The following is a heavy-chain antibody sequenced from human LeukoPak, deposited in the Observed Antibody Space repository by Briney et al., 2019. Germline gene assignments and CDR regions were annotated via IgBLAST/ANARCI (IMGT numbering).Heavy chain of an antibody. CDR3: AKGHDYYDSSGLIQR. CDR1: GFTFSSYA. Sequence: GGSLRLSCAASGFTFSSYAMSWVRQAPGKGLEWVSAISGSGGSTYYADSVKGRFTISRDNSKNMLYLQMNSLRAEDTAVYYCAKGHDYYDSSGLIQRWGQGTLVTVSS. CDR2: ISGSGGST. J-gene: IGHJ1*01. D-gene: IGHD3-22*01. V-gene: IGHV3-23*01.